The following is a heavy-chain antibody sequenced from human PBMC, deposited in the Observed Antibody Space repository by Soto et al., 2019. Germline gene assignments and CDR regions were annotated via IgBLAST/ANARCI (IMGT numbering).Heavy chain of an antibody. J-gene: IGHJ5*02. Sequence: ASVNVSFKAAGYTFTSYSMHWVRQAPGQRLELMGWINAGNGNTKYSHKFQGRVTITRDTSASTAYMELSSLRSEDTAVYYCAREKYYDFCSVYYNWFNPWGEGTLVNVSS. V-gene: IGHV1-3*01. D-gene: IGHD3-3*01. CDR3: AREKYYDFCSVYYNWFNP. CDR1: GYTFTSYS. CDR2: INAGNGNT.